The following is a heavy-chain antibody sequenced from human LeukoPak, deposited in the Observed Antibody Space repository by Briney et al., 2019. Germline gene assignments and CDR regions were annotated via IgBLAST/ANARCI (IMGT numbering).Heavy chain of an antibody. J-gene: IGHJ4*02. CDR2: IKQDGSEK. D-gene: IGHD1-14*01. CDR1: GFTFSSYA. CDR3: ARESENGFDY. V-gene: IGHV3-7*03. Sequence: GGSLRLSCAASGFTFSSYAMSWVRQAPGKGLEWVANIKQDGSEKYYVDSVKGRFTISRDNAKNSLYLQMNSLRAEDTAVYYCARESENGFDYWGQGTLVTVSS.